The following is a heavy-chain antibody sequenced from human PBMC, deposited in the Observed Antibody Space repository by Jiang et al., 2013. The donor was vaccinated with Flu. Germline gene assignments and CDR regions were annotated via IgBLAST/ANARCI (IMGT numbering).Heavy chain of an antibody. J-gene: IGHJ4*02. CDR2: IYYSGST. V-gene: IGHV4-39*01. Sequence: GPGLVKPSETLSLTCTVSGGSISSSSYYWGWIRQPPGKGLEWIGSIYYSGSTYYNPSLKSRVTISVDTSKNQFSLKLSSVTAADTAVYYCARLAVYFGSGYFLPYFDYWGQGTLVTVSS. CDR1: GGSISSSSYY. D-gene: IGHD3-3*01. CDR3: ARLAVYFGSGYFLPYFDY.